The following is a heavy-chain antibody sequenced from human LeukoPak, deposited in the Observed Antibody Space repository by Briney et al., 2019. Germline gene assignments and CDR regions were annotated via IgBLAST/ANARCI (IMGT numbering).Heavy chain of an antibody. D-gene: IGHD2-15*01. CDR3: ARGLVVVVAATPDYYGMDV. V-gene: IGHV5-51*01. Sequence: GESLKISCKGSGYSFTSYWIGWVRQMPGKGLEWMGIIYPGDSDTRYSPSFQGQVTTSADKSISTAYLQWSSLKASDTAMYYCARGLVVVVAATPDYYGMDVWGQGTTVTVSS. CDR1: GYSFTSYW. J-gene: IGHJ6*02. CDR2: IYPGDSDT.